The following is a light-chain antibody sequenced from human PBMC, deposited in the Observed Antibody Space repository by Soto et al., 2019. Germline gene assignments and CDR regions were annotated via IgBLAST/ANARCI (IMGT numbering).Light chain of an antibody. CDR3: SAYTSSSTLYV. J-gene: IGLJ1*01. CDR2: EVR. Sequence: QSVLTQPASVIGSPGQSITISCTGTSSDVGGYNYVSWYQQHPGKAPKLMIYEVRNRPSGVSNRFSGSKPGNTASLTISGLQAEDEADYYFSAYTSSSTLYVFGTWNKVTVL. CDR1: SSDVGGYNY. V-gene: IGLV2-14*01.